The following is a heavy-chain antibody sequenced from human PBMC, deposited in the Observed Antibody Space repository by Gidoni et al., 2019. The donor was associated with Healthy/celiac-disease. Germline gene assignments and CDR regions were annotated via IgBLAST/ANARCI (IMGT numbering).Heavy chain of an antibody. CDR3: ARGSYDYVWGRYRNWFDP. V-gene: IGHV3-33*08. CDR1: GFPSSTSS. J-gene: IGHJ5*02. D-gene: IGHD3-16*02. CDR2: ICYDGSNK. Sequence: QVQLVDSGGGVVQPGRSLRLSCAASGFPSSTSSMHWVRQGPGKGLGWVAVICYDGSNKYYADSVKGRFTISRDNSKNTLYLQMNSLRAEDTAVYYCARGSYDYVWGRYRNWFDPWGQGTLVTVSS.